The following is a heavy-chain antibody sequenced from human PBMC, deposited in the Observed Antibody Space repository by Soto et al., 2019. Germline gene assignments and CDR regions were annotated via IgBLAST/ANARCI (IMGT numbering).Heavy chain of an antibody. V-gene: IGHV3-48*04. CDR1: GFSFSSHS. Sequence: GSLRLSCAASGFSFSSHSMKWVRQAPGKGLGWVSYISSSGSTIYYADSVKGRFTISRDNAKNSLYLQMNSLRAEDTAVYYCARESPIDSWGQGTRVTVSS. CDR3: ARESPIDS. CDR2: ISSSGSTI. J-gene: IGHJ5*01.